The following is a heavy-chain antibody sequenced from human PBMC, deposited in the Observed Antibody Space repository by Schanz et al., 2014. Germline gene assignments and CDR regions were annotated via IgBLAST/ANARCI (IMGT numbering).Heavy chain of an antibody. CDR3: ARDGDFDY. CDR1: GFTFSSYG. V-gene: IGHV3-33*01. CDR2: IWYDGSNK. Sequence: QVQLVESGGGVVQPGGSLRLSCAASGFTFSSYGMHWVRQAPGKGLEWVAIIWYDGSNKYYADSVKGRFTISRDNSKNSLFLQMSSLRAEDTAVYYCARDGDFDYWGQGTLVTVSS. J-gene: IGHJ4*02.